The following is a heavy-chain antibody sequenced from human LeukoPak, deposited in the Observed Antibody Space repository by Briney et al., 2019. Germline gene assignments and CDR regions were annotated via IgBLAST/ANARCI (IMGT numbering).Heavy chain of an antibody. CDR1: GYTFTGYY. V-gene: IGHV1-2*02. CDR3: ARGDYYVSDAFDI. CDR2: INPNSGGT. J-gene: IGHJ3*02. D-gene: IGHD3-10*02. Sequence: ASVKVSCKASGYTFTGYYMHWVRQAPGQGLEWMGWINPNSGGTNYAQKFQGRVTVTRDTSISTAYMELSRLRSDDTAVYYCARGDYYVSDAFDIWGQGAMVTVSS.